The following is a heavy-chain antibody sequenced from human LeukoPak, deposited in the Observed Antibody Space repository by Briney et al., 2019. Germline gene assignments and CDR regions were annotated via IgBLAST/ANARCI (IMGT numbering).Heavy chain of an antibody. D-gene: IGHD2-2*01. J-gene: IGHJ4*02. V-gene: IGHV3-11*01. CDR1: GFTFSDYY. Sequence: PGGSLRLSCAASGFTFSDYYMSWIRQAPGKGLECVSYISYSGSTIYYADSVKGRFTISRDNAKNSLYLQMNSLRAEDTAVYYCAREGASCCYNFDYWGQGTLVTVSS. CDR3: AREGASCCYNFDY. CDR2: ISYSGSTI.